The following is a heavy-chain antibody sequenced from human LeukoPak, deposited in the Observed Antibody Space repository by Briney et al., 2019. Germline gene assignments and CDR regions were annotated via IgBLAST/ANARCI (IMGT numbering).Heavy chain of an antibody. CDR3: ARDFSSAMVTLPFDY. V-gene: IGHV3-30-3*01. Sequence: GGSRRLSCAVSGFTFSGYAMSWVRQAPGKGLEWVAVISYDGSNKYYADSVKGRFTISRDNSKNTLYLQMNSLRAEDTAVYYCARDFSSAMVTLPFDYWGQGTLVTVSS. J-gene: IGHJ4*02. CDR1: GFTFSGYA. D-gene: IGHD5-18*01. CDR2: ISYDGSNK.